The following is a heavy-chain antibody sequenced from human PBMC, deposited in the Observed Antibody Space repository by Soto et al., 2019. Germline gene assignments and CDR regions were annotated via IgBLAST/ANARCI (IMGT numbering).Heavy chain of an antibody. D-gene: IGHD2-2*01. Sequence: PGGSLRLSCSASGFSFSNYAMHWVRQAPGKGLQYVSGFSSKGGTTYYADSVKGRFTISRDNSKNTLYLQMSSLRPEDTAVYYCVKEIAPAAIGSLYYHYGLDVWGQGTTITVSS. J-gene: IGHJ6*02. CDR2: FSSKGGTT. CDR1: GFSFSNYA. V-gene: IGHV3-64D*06. CDR3: VKEIAPAAIGSLYYHYGLDV.